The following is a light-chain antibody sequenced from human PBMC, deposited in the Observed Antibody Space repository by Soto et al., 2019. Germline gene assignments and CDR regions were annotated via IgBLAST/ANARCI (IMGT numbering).Light chain of an antibody. CDR1: QSVRSN. Sequence: IVMTQSLAALSVSPGVRASLTSRASQSVRSNLAWYQQKPGQAPRLLIYGASTRATGIPARFSGSGSWTEFTLTISSLQSEDFAVYYCQQYSNWPPGTFGQGTKVEIK. CDR2: GAS. J-gene: IGKJ1*01. V-gene: IGKV3-15*01. CDR3: QQYSNWPPGT.